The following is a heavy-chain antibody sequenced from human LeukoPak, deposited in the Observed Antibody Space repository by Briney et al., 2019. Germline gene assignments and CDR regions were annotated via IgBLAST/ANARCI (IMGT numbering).Heavy chain of an antibody. J-gene: IGHJ5*02. D-gene: IGHD1-26*01. Sequence: SVKVSCKASGGTFSSYAISWVRQAPGQGLEWMGRIIPILGIANYAQKFQGRVTITADKSTSTAYMELSSLRSEDTAVYYCARSGSYFDWFDPWGQGTLVTVSS. CDR1: GGTFSSYA. CDR2: IIPILGIA. CDR3: ARSGSYFDWFDP. V-gene: IGHV1-69*04.